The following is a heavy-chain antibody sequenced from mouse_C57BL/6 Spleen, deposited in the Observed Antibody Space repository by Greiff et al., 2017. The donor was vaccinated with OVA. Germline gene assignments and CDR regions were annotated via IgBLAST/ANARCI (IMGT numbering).Heavy chain of an antibody. D-gene: IGHD4-1*01. J-gene: IGHJ2*01. CDR2: IDPSDSYT. CDR1: GYTFTSYW. CDR3: ARGETGHYFDY. V-gene: IGHV1-69*01. Sequence: VQLQQPGAELVMPGASVKLSCKASGYTFTSYWMHWVKQRPGQGLEWIGEIDPSDSYTNYNQKFKGKSTLTVDKSSSTAYMQLSSLTSEDSAVYYCARGETGHYFDYWGQGTTLTVSS.